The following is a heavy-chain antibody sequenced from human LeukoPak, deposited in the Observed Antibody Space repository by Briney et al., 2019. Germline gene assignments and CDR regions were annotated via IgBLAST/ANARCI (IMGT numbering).Heavy chain of an antibody. Sequence: GGSLRLSCAASGFTVSSNYMSWVRQAPEKGLEWVSIIYSGGIIYYADSVKGRFTISRDNSKNTLYLQMNSLRAEDTAVYYCARDPSYCGGDCYSEYYFDYWGQGTLVTVSS. CDR3: ARDPSYCGGDCYSEYYFDY. D-gene: IGHD2-21*01. CDR1: GFTVSSNY. J-gene: IGHJ4*02. V-gene: IGHV3-53*05. CDR2: IYSGGII.